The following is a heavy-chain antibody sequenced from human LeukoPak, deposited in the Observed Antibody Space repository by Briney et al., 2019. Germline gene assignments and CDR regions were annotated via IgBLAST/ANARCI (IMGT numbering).Heavy chain of an antibody. D-gene: IGHD5-12*01. V-gene: IGHV1-69*05. CDR3: AKESVATIEGYYYYYMDV. Sequence: SVKVSCKASGGTFSSYAISWVRQAPGQGLEWMGGIIPIFGTANYAQKFQGRVTITTDESTSTAYMELSSLRSEDTAVYYCAKESVATIEGYYYYYMDVWGKGTTVTVSS. J-gene: IGHJ6*03. CDR2: IIPIFGTA. CDR1: GGTFSSYA.